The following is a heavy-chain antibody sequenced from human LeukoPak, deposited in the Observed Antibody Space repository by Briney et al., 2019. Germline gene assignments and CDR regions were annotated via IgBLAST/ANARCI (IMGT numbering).Heavy chain of an antibody. CDR3: ARTYSSGWYPSGYFDY. CDR1: GGSISSSSYY. CDR2: IYYSGST. J-gene: IGHJ4*02. Sequence: SETLSLTCTVSGGSISSSSYYWGWIRQPPGKGLEWIGSIYYSGSTYYNPSLKSRVTISVDTSKNQSSLKLSSVTAADTAVYYCARTYSSGWYPSGYFDYWGQGTLVTVSS. D-gene: IGHD6-19*01. V-gene: IGHV4-39*07.